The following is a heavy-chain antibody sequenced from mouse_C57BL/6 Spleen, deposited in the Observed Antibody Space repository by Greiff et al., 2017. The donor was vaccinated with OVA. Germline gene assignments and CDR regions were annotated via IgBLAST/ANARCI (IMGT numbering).Heavy chain of an antibody. CDR2: IDPSDSYT. V-gene: IGHV1-69*01. CDR3: ARFITTVWYFDV. J-gene: IGHJ1*03. CDR1: GYTFTSYW. Sequence: QVQLQQPGAELVMPGASVKLSCKASGYTFTSYWMHWVKQRPGQGLEWIGEIDPSDSYTNYNQKFKGKSTLTVDKSSSTAYMQLSSLTSEDSAVYYCARFITTVWYFDVWGTGTTVTVSS. D-gene: IGHD1-2*01.